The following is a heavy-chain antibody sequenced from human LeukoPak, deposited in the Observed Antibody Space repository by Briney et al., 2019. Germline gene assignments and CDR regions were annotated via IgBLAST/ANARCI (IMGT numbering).Heavy chain of an antibody. J-gene: IGHJ4*02. CDR2: IKVDGIEK. CDR3: ARGNAGSGWVY. CDR1: GFIFSDYW. D-gene: IGHD6-19*01. V-gene: IGHV3-7*04. Sequence: GGSLGLSCVASGFIFSDYWMSWVRQAPGKGPEWVANIKVDGIEKYYADSVKGRFTISRDNAKNSLYLQMSSLRAEDTAVYYCARGNAGSGWVYWGQGTLVTVSS.